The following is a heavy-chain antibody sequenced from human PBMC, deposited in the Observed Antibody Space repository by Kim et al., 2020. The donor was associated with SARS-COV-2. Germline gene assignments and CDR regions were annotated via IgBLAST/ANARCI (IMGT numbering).Heavy chain of an antibody. CDR2: IYYSGST. CDR3: ARDTPIGAVLDY. D-gene: IGHD1-26*01. CDR1: GGSISSYY. Sequence: SETLSLTCTVSGGSISSYYWSWIRQPPGKGLEWIGYIYYSGSTNYNPSLKSRVTISVDTSKNQFSLKLSSVTAADTAVYYCARDTPIGAVLDYWGQGTLVTVSS. J-gene: IGHJ4*02. V-gene: IGHV4-59*01.